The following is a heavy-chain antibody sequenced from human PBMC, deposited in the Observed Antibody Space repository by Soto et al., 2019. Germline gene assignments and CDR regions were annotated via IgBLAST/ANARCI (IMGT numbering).Heavy chain of an antibody. J-gene: IGHJ6*02. CDR3: ARDRHGMDV. CDR1: GFSFSDYD. Sequence: DVQLVESEGTLVQPGGSLRLSCAASGFSFSDYDMHWVRQATGKGLEWVSGIGIAGDTYYTGSVKGRFTISRENAKNSLYLQMNSLRAGDTAVYYCARDRHGMDVWGQGTTVTVSS. CDR2: IGIAGDT. V-gene: IGHV3-13*01.